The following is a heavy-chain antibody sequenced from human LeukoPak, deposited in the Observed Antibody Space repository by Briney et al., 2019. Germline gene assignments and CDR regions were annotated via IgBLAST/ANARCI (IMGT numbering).Heavy chain of an antibody. CDR2: INPNSGGT. J-gene: IGHJ4*02. Sequence: ASVKVSCKASGGTFSSYAISWVRQAPGQGLEWMGWINPNSGGTNYAQKFQDRVTMTRDTSISTAYMELSRLRSDDTAVYYCARQPVVPKTLYYFDYWGQGTLVTVSS. CDR1: GGTFSSYA. V-gene: IGHV1-2*02. D-gene: IGHD2-15*01. CDR3: ARQPVVPKTLYYFDY.